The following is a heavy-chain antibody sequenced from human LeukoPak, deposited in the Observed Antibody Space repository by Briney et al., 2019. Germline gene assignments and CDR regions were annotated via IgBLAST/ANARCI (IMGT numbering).Heavy chain of an antibody. CDR2: IYYSGST. CDR3: AKVSYTRGYFDY. V-gene: IGHV4-39*07. D-gene: IGHD2-2*02. J-gene: IGHJ4*02. Sequence: SETLSLTCTVSGGSISSSSYYWGWIRQPPGKGLEWIGSIYYSGSTYYNPSLKSRVTISVDTSKNQFSLKLSSVTAADTAVYYCAKVSYTRGYFDYWGQGTLVTVSS. CDR1: GGSISSSSYY.